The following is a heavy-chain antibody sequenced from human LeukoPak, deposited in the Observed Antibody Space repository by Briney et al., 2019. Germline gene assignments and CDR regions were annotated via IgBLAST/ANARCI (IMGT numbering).Heavy chain of an antibody. D-gene: IGHD3-22*01. J-gene: IGHJ4*02. V-gene: IGHV3-73*01. CDR1: GFTFSGSA. Sequence: GGSLKLSCAASGFTFSGSAMHWVRQASGKGLEWVGRIRSKANSYATAYAASVKGRFTISRDDSKNTAYLQMNSLKTEDTAVYYCTRRSPNSSGYYFTDWGQATLVTVSS. CDR3: TRRSPNSSGYYFTD. CDR2: IRSKANSYAT.